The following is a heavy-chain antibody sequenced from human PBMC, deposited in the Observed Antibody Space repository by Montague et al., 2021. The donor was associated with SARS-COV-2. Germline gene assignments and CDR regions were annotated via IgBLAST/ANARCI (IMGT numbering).Heavy chain of an antibody. V-gene: IGHV4-4*07. J-gene: IGHJ4*02. D-gene: IGHD4-23*01. CDR2: IYTTGST. CDR3: ARDVVTHLGTFDY. Sequence: SETLSLTCTVSGEPISGFYWNRIRQSAGEGLEWIGRIYTTGSTNYNPSLRSRVSMSVDTSKSQFSLKLSSVTAADTAVYYCARDVVTHLGTFDYWGRGTLVTVSS. CDR1: GEPISGFY.